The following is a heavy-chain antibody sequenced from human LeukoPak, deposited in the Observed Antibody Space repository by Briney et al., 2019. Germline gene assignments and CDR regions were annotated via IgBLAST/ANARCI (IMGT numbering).Heavy chain of an antibody. CDR3: ARGPNSNWSGLDF. CDR2: ISPTGSTT. CDR1: GLSFSGHW. V-gene: IGHV3-74*01. D-gene: IGHD6-6*01. Sequence: GGSLRLSCTTSGLSFSGHWMGGARQLPGKGLVWVSRISPTGSTTSYADSVKGRFTVSRDNAKNTLYLQVNNLRAEDTAVYYCARGPNSNWSGLDFWGQGTLLTVSS. J-gene: IGHJ4*02.